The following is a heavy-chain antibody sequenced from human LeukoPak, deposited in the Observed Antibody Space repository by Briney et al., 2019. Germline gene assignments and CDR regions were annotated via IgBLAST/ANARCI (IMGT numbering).Heavy chain of an antibody. CDR2: ISGSGGST. V-gene: IGHV3-23*01. Sequence: AGGSLRLSCAASGFTFSSYAMTWVRQAPGKGLEWVSAISGSGGSTYYADSVKGRFTISRDNSKNTLYLQMNGLRAEDTALYYCVRDTCATTSCYGGVDYWGQGTLVTVSS. D-gene: IGHD2-2*01. J-gene: IGHJ4*02. CDR3: VRDTCATTSCYGGVDY. CDR1: GFTFSSYA.